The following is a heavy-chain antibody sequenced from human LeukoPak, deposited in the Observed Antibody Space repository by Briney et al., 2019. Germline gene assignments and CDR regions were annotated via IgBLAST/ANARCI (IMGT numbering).Heavy chain of an antibody. CDR3: ARAAGYSYGLTDFDY. D-gene: IGHD5-18*01. CDR1: GYTFTGYY. CDR2: INPNSGGT. J-gene: IGHJ4*02. V-gene: IGHV1-2*02. Sequence: GASVKVSCKASGYTFTGYYMHWVRQAPGQGLEWMGWINPNSGGTNYAQKFQGRVTMTRDTSISTAYMELSRLRPDDTAVYYCARAAGYSYGLTDFDYWGQGTLLTVSS.